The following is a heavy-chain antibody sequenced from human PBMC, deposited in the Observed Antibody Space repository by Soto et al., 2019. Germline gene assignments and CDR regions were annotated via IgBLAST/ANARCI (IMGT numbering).Heavy chain of an antibody. J-gene: IGHJ4*02. CDR3: ASTDFTNYGVTFFDN. CDR2: VYYTGSI. D-gene: IGHD4-17*01. Sequence: QVQLQESGPGLVKPSETLSLTCTVSGGSMSRYYWSWIRQPPGKGLEWIGYVYYTGSINYSPSLKSRLTISVDTSKNQFSLRLSSVTAADTAVYYCASTDFTNYGVTFFDNWGQGALVTVSS. V-gene: IGHV4-59*01. CDR1: GGSMSRYY.